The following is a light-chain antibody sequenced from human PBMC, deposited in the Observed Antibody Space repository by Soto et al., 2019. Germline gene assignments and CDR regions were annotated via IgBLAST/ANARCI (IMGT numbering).Light chain of an antibody. CDR1: QGISNF. CDR3: QQYNSAPYT. CDR2: AAS. Sequence: DIPMTQSPSSLSASVGGRVTITCRASQGISNFLAWYQQRPGKVPKLLIYAASTLQSGVPSRFSGSGSGTDFTLSISSLQPEDVTTYYCQQYNSAPYTFGQGTKLEIK. J-gene: IGKJ2*01. V-gene: IGKV1-27*01.